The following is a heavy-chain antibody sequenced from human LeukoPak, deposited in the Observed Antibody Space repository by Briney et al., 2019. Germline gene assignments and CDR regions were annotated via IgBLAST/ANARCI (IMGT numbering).Heavy chain of an antibody. D-gene: IGHD3-9*01. CDR3: ARDGSILTGYLHFDY. Sequence: PGGSLRLSCAASGFTFSSYSMNWVRQAPGKGLEWVSSISSSSSYVYYADSVKGRFTISRDNAKNSLYLQMNSLRAEDTAVYYCARDGSILTGYLHFDYWGQGTLVTVSS. V-gene: IGHV3-21*01. CDR2: ISSSSSYV. CDR1: GFTFSSYS. J-gene: IGHJ4*02.